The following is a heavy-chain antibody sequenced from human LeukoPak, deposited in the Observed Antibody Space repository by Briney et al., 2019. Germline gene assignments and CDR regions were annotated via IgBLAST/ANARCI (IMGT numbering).Heavy chain of an antibody. CDR1: GGSISSSGYY. CDR2: IYYSGST. V-gene: IGHV4-31*03. J-gene: IGHJ4*02. CDR3: ARARGPASFDY. Sequence: SQTLSLTCTVSGGSISSSGYYCSWIRQHPGKGLEWIGYIYYSGSTYYNPSLKSRVTISLATSKNHFSLKLSSVTAADTAVYYCARARGPASFDYWGQGTLVTVSS.